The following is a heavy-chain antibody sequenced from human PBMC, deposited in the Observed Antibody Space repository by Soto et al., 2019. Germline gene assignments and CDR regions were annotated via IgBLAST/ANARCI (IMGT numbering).Heavy chain of an antibody. D-gene: IGHD6-6*01. J-gene: IGHJ3*02. CDR3: ARRAFGSSRAFDI. CDR1: GFAFSSYP. CDR2: ISDSGGLT. V-gene: IGHV3-23*01. Sequence: GGSLRLSCAASGFAFSSYPMSWVRQAPEKGLEWVSGISDSGGLTYNADSVKGQFTISRDNSKNTLYLQMNSLRAEDTAVYYCARRAFGSSRAFDIWGPRTVVTV.